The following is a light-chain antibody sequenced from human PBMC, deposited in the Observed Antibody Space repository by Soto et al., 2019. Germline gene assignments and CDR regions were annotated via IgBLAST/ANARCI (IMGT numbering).Light chain of an antibody. V-gene: IGKV3-20*01. Sequence: EILLTPSPCTLSLSPGESVTLSCRASPTITNDYLAWYQQKDGQAPRVLIYDASTRATGIPERFSGSGSGPEYTLTISRLEPEDFEVYSCQQYGFYPISFGQGTRLEIK. CDR3: QQYGFYPIS. CDR1: PTITNDY. J-gene: IGKJ5*01. CDR2: DAS.